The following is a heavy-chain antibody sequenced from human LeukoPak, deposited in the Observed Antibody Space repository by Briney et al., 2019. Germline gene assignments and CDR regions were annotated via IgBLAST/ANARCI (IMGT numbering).Heavy chain of an antibody. CDR2: ISSSSSTI. CDR3: ARDSGLYYGSGSYDAFDI. Sequence: GGSLRLSCAASGFTFSSYSMNWVRQAPGKGLEWVSYISSSSSTIYYADSVKGRFTISRDNAKNSLYLQMNSLRAEDTAVYYCARDSGLYYGSGSYDAFDIWGQGTMVTVSS. J-gene: IGHJ3*02. V-gene: IGHV3-48*01. CDR1: GFTFSSYS. D-gene: IGHD3-10*01.